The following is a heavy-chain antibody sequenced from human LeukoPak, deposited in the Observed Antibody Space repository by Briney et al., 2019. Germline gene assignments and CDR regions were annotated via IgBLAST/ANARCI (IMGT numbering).Heavy chain of an antibody. J-gene: IGHJ4*02. V-gene: IGHV3-23*01. CDR2: IVGNGGDI. Sequence: GGSLRPSCTASGFTCTYAMNWVRQAPGKGLEWVAVIVGNGGDIHYADSVEGRFTISRDNYKNTVYLQTNSLRAEDAAVYYCAKDRIPDGRYSIDYWGQGTLVTVSS. CDR3: AKDRIPDGRYSIDY. D-gene: IGHD3-16*02. CDR1: GFTCTYA.